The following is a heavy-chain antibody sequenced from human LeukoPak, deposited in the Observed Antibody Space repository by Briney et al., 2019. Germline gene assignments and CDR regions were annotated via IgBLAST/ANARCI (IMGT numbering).Heavy chain of an antibody. Sequence: GGSLRLSCAASGFTFDDYGMSWVRQAPGKGLEWVSGINWYGGSTGYADSVKGRFTISRDNAKNSLYLQMNSLRAEDTALYYCARDLGEYSSSWFDYWGQGTLVTVSS. J-gene: IGHJ4*02. V-gene: IGHV3-20*04. D-gene: IGHD6-13*01. CDR3: ARDLGEYSSSWFDY. CDR1: GFTFDDYG. CDR2: INWYGGST.